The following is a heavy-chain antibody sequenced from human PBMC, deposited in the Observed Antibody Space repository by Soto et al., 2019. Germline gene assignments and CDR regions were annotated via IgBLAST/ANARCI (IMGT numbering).Heavy chain of an antibody. CDR1: GGTFSSYA. Sequence: QVQLVQSGAEVKKPGSSVKVSCKASGGTFSSYAISWVRQAPGQGLEWMGGIIPIFGTANYAQKFQGGVTLTAAESTRTAYMELSSLRSEDTAVYYCARGPEYRSGWYPRGIYYYYGMDVWGQGTTVTVSS. V-gene: IGHV1-69*01. CDR2: IIPIFGTA. J-gene: IGHJ6*02. CDR3: ARGPEYRSGWYPRGIYYYYGMDV. D-gene: IGHD6-19*01.